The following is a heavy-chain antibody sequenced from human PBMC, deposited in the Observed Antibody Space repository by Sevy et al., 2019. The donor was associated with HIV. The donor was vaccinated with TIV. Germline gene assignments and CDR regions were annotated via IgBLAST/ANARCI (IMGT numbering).Heavy chain of an antibody. CDR2: INPSGGYT. CDR3: ARMLSCGGACYYFDS. V-gene: IGHV1-46*04. D-gene: IGHD2-21*02. J-gene: IGHJ4*02. CDR1: GYTFSNFD. Sequence: ASVKVSCKASGYTFSNFDIHWVRQAPGQGLESMELINPSGGYTNYAQSLQGRVTMTRDTSATTVYMELRSLRSEDTAVYYCARMLSCGGACYYFDSWGQGTLVTVSS.